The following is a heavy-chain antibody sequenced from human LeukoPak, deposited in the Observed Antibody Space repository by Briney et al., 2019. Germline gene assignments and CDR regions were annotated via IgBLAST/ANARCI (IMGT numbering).Heavy chain of an antibody. V-gene: IGHV4-59*01. Sequence: SETLSLTCTVSGGSISSYYWSWIRQPPGKGLEWIGYIYYRGNINYNPSLKSRVAISVDTSKNQFSLKLSSVTATDTAVYYCARSYSGSYLGYWGQGTLVTVSS. CDR1: GGSISSYY. CDR3: ARSYSGSYLGY. J-gene: IGHJ4*02. CDR2: IYYRGNI. D-gene: IGHD1-26*01.